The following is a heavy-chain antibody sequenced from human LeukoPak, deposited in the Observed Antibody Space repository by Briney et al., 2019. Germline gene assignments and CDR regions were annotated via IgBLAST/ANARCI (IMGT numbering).Heavy chain of an antibody. CDR1: DGSISSGSYY. J-gene: IGHJ6*04. D-gene: IGHD4-17*01. Sequence: PSETLSLTCTVSDGSISSGSYYWSWIRQPAGKGLEWIGRIYTSGSTNYNPSLKSRVTISVDTSKNQFSLKLSSVTAADTAVYYCAGDDRYGDFHLVWGKGTTVTVSS. CDR2: IYTSGST. CDR3: AGDDRYGDFHLV. V-gene: IGHV4-61*02.